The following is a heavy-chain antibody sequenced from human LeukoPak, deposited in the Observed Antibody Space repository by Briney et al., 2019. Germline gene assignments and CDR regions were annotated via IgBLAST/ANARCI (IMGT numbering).Heavy chain of an antibody. CDR2: INPNSGGT. Sequence: ASVKVSCKASGYTFTGYYMHWVRQAPGQGLEWMGWINPNSGGTNYAQKFQGRVTMTRDTSISTAYMELSRLRSDDTAVYYCAGEDYFDSSGYASWRFDIWGQGTMVTVSS. V-gene: IGHV1-2*02. D-gene: IGHD3-22*01. J-gene: IGHJ3*02. CDR1: GYTFTGYY. CDR3: AGEDYFDSSGYASWRFDI.